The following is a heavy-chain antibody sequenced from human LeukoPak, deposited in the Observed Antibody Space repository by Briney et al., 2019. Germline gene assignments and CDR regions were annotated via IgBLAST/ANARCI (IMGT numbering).Heavy chain of an antibody. Sequence: GGSLRLSCAASGFTFSSYAMSWVRQAPGKGLEWVSAISGSGGSTYYADSVKGRFTISRDNSKNTLFLQMNSLRAEDAAVYYCAKVSSDFWRGYTFDSWGQGTLVTVSS. CDR3: AKVSSDFWRGYTFDS. CDR1: GFTFSSYA. V-gene: IGHV3-23*01. J-gene: IGHJ4*02. D-gene: IGHD3-3*01. CDR2: ISGSGGST.